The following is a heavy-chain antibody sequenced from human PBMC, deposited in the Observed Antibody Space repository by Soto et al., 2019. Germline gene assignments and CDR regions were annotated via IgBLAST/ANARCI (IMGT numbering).Heavy chain of an antibody. Sequence: GGSLRLSCAASGFTFSSYSMNWVRQAPGKGLEWVSYISSSSTIYYADSVKGRFTISRDNAKNSLYLQMNSLRDEDTAVYYCGSGAFDIWGQGTMVTVSS. J-gene: IGHJ3*02. V-gene: IGHV3-48*02. CDR3: GSGAFDI. CDR2: ISSSSTI. CDR1: GFTFSSYS. D-gene: IGHD3-10*01.